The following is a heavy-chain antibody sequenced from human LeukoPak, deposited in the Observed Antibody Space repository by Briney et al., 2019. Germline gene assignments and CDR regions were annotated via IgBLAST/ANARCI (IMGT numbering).Heavy chain of an antibody. D-gene: IGHD4/OR15-4a*01. V-gene: IGHV3-7*01. CDR1: GFTLNDHW. Sequence: GGSLTLSCAASGFTLNDHWMSWVRQVPGKGLEWVADIKKDGSEKNEVDSARGRFTISRDNAKNSLYLEINNLRAEDTAVYYCARGPPYGARCDYLDYWGQGALVTVSS. J-gene: IGHJ4*02. CDR3: ARGPPYGARCDYLDY. CDR2: IKKDGSEK.